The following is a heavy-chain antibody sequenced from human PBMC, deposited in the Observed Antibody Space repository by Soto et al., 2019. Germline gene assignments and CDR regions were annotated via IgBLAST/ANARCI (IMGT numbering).Heavy chain of an antibody. V-gene: IGHV1-8*01. Sequence: ASVKVSCKASGYTFTSHDINWVRQATGQGLEWMGWMNPNRGNTGYAQKFQGRVTMTRSTSISTAYMELSNLRSEDTAVYYCVRGYPYSSGPWGQGTLVTVSS. J-gene: IGHJ5*02. CDR2: MNPNRGNT. CDR1: GYTFTSHD. CDR3: VRGYPYSSGP. D-gene: IGHD6-19*01.